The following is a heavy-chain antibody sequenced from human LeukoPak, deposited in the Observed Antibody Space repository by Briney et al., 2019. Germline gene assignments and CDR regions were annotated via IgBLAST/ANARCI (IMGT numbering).Heavy chain of an antibody. CDR2: IYYGGST. J-gene: IGHJ6*02. D-gene: IGHD2-2*01. CDR3: ARDAGHQLSRRNYYAMDV. CDR1: GGSFSSYY. V-gene: IGHV4-39*07. Sequence: SETLSLTCAVYGGSFSSYYWGWIRQLPGKGLGWIGSIYYGGSTYYNPSLKSRVTISVDTSKNQFSLKVNSVTAADTAVYYCARDAGHQLSRRNYYAMDVWGQGTTVTVSS.